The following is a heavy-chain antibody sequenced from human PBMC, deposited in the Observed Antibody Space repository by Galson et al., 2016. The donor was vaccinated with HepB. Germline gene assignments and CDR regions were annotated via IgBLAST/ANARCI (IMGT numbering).Heavy chain of an antibody. V-gene: IGHV4-31*03. CDR1: GASISRGLYH. CDR3: ATDSRYGDPGFFDP. Sequence: TLSLTCTVSGASISRGLYHWTWIRQRPGEGLEWVGYVSSSGTTNYNASLKGRIAMSVDTSKNEFSVTLTSSTATDTAVYFCATDSRYGDPGFFDPWGQGTQVTVSS. D-gene: IGHD4-17*01. CDR2: VSSSGTT. J-gene: IGHJ5*02.